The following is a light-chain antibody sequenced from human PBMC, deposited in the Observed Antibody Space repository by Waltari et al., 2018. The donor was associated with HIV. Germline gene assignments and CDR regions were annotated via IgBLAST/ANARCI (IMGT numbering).Light chain of an antibody. V-gene: IGLV1-44*01. CDR1: SPNIGSNT. CDR2: SNY. CDR3: ATWDDSLNGRV. J-gene: IGLJ3*02. Sequence: QSVLTQPPSASGTPGQRVTISCSGSSPNIGSNTVNWYQKLPGTAPKLLIYSNYHRPSGVPDRFSGSKSGTSASLAISGLQSEDEADYYCATWDDSLNGRVFGGGTKLTVL.